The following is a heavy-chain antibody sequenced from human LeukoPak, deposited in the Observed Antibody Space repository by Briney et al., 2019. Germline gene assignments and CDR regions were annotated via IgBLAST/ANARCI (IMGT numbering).Heavy chain of an antibody. CDR2: ISWDASTT. D-gene: IGHD3-10*01. CDR1: GFTFNDYN. Sequence: GGSLRLSCAASGFTFNDYNIHWVRQPPGKGLEWVSLISWDASTTYYADSVKGRFTISRDNAKNSLYLQMNSLRAEDTAVYYCARDLGGSEYYGMDVWGQGTTVTVSS. J-gene: IGHJ6*02. CDR3: ARDLGGSEYYGMDV. V-gene: IGHV3-43*01.